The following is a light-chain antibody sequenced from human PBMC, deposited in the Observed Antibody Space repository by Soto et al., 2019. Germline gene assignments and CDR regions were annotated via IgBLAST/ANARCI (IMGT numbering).Light chain of an antibody. J-gene: IGKJ1*01. CDR3: QQRTNWPPWT. CDR1: QSISSS. CDR2: DAS. Sequence: EIVLTQSPATLSLSPGERATLSCRASQSISSSLAWYQQKPGQAPRLLIYDASNRATGIPARFSGSGSGTDFTLTISSLEPEDFAVYYCQQRTNWPPWTFGHGTKVEVK. V-gene: IGKV3-11*01.